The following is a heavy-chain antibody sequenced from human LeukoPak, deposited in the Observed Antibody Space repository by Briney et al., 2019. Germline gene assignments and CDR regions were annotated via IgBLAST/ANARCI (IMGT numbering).Heavy chain of an antibody. CDR3: AFQGGFGGLLITA. CDR1: GFTFSSYE. Sequence: PGGSLRLSCAASGFTFSSYEMNWVRQAPGKGLEWVSYISSSGSTIYYADSVKGRFTISRDNAKNSLYLQMNSLRAEDTAVYSCAFQGGFGGLLITAWGQGTLVTVSS. CDR2: ISSSGSTI. V-gene: IGHV3-48*03. J-gene: IGHJ4*02. D-gene: IGHD3-10*01.